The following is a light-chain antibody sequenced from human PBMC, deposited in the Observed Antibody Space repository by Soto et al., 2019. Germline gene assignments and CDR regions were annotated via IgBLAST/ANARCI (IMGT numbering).Light chain of an antibody. CDR3: QWLSDLPPRLT. Sequence: EVVLTQSPATLSLSPGERATLSCSASESIGNYLAWYQQKLGQGHKLLIYDASHSAFGIPGRFSGDGYGTDFTLTSSSLEPEDFAVYSCQWLSDLPPRLTFGGGTKVEVK. CDR1: ESIGNY. J-gene: IGKJ4*02. V-gene: IGKV3-11*01. CDR2: DAS.